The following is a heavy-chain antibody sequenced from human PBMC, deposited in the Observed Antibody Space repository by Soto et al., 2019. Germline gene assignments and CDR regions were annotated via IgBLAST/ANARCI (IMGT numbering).Heavy chain of an antibody. D-gene: IGHD2-15*01. J-gene: IGHJ6*02. CDR3: AAPSLNYYYGMEV. CDR1: GFTFTSSA. Sequence: QMQLVQSGPEVKKPGTSVKVSCKASGFTFTSSAVQWVRQARGQRLEWIGWIVVGSGNTNYAQKFQERATITRDMSTSTAYMELSSLRSEDTAVYYCAAPSLNYYYGMEVWGQGTRVTVSS. V-gene: IGHV1-58*01. CDR2: IVVGSGNT.